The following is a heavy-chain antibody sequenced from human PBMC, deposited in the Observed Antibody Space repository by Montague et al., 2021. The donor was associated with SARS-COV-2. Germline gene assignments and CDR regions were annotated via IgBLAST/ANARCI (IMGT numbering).Heavy chain of an antibody. D-gene: IGHD3-9*01. V-gene: IGHV4-39*07. CDR2: VSYSGST. J-gene: IGHJ6*02. CDR1: GGSISSSSYY. CDR3: ARDGSLRFEILIGPRHYYYGMDV. Sequence: SETLSLTCTVSGGSISSSSYYWGWLRQPPGKGLVWIVCVSYSGSTYYTPSLKSRVTISVYTSKYQFSLKLSSVTAADTAVYYCARDGSLRFEILIGPRHYYYGMDVWGQGTTVTISS.